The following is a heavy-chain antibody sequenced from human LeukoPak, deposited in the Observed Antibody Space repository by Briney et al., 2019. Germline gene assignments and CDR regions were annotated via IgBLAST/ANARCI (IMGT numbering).Heavy chain of an antibody. V-gene: IGHV4-34*01. J-gene: IGHJ4*02. CDR2: INHSGST. Sequence: SETLSLTCDVYGGSFSGYDWHWIRQPPGKGLEWIGEINHSGSTNYNPSLKSRVTMSVDTSKNQFSLKLSSVTAADTAVYYCASGVSDGSYFAYWGQGTLVTVSS. D-gene: IGHD3-10*01. CDR1: GGSFSGYD. CDR3: ASGVSDGSYFAY.